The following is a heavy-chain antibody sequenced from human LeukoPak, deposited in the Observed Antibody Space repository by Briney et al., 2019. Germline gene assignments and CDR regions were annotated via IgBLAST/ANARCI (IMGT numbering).Heavy chain of an antibody. CDR3: AREWVAARPGFDAFDI. CDR2: ISGSGGST. J-gene: IGHJ3*02. V-gene: IGHV3-23*01. D-gene: IGHD6-6*01. Sequence: GGSLRLSCAASGFTFSSYAMSWVRQAPGKGLEWVSAISGSGGSTYYADSVKGRFTISRDNAKNSLYLQMNSLRAEDTAVYYCAREWVAARPGFDAFDIWGQGTMVTVSS. CDR1: GFTFSSYA.